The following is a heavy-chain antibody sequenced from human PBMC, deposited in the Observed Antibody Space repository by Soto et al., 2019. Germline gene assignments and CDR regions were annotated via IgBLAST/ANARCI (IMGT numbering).Heavy chain of an antibody. J-gene: IGHJ6*03. V-gene: IGHV3-21*01. CDR1: GLNFSSYS. Sequence: GGSLRLSCAASGLNFSSYSMNWVRQTPGKGLEWVSSISSSSSYIYYADSVKGRFTISRDNAKNSLYLQMNSLRAEDTAVYYCARAKYCSSTSCYPYYYYMDVWGKGTTVTSP. CDR3: ARAKYCSSTSCYPYYYYMDV. CDR2: ISSSSSYI. D-gene: IGHD2-2*01.